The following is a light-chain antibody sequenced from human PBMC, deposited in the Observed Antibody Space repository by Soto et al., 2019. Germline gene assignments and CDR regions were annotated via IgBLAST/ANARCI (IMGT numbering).Light chain of an antibody. CDR3: SSYTSGRDVYV. J-gene: IGLJ1*01. Sequence: VLTQPASVSGSPGQSITISCTGTSSDVGSYHYVSWFQQHPGKAPKLIIFEVSDRPSGVSTRFSGSKSGDTASLTISGLQADDEADYYCSSYTSGRDVYVFGGGTKVTVL. V-gene: IGLV2-14*01. CDR2: EVS. CDR1: SSDVGSYHY.